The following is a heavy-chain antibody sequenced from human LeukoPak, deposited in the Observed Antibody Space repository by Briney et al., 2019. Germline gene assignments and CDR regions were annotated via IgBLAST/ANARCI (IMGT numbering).Heavy chain of an antibody. J-gene: IGHJ4*02. Sequence: GGSLRLSCAASGFTFSSYAMSWVRQAPGKGLEWVSAISGSGGSTYYADSVKCRFTISRDNSKNTLYLQMNSLRAEDTAVYYCAKMARNYYDSSGYPYYFDYWGQGTLVTVSS. CDR3: AKMARNYYDSSGYPYYFDY. CDR2: ISGSGGST. V-gene: IGHV3-23*01. CDR1: GFTFSSYA. D-gene: IGHD3-22*01.